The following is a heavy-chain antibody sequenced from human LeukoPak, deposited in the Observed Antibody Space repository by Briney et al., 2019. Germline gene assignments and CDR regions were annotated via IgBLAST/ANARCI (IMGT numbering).Heavy chain of an antibody. V-gene: IGHV3-33*01. J-gene: IGHJ4*02. CDR2: IWYDGSNK. D-gene: IGHD5-24*01. CDR3: AAAEMATISY. CDR1: GFTFSSYG. Sequence: PGRSLRLSCAVSGFTFSSYGMHWVRQAPGKGLEWVAVIWYDGSNKYYADSVKGRFTISRDNSKNTLYLQMNSLRAEDTAVYYCAAAEMATISYWGQGTLVTVSS.